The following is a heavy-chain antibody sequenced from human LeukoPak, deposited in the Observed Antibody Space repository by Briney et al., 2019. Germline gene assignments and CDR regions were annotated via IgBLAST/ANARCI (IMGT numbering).Heavy chain of an antibody. D-gene: IGHD3-10*01. CDR3: ARHRVGRLWFAYYFDY. J-gene: IGHJ4*02. CDR1: GFTFSDFW. Sequence: GGSLRLSCAASGFTFSDFWMHWVRQAPGKGLVWVSRINSGGTVTNYADSVKGRLTISRDNAKNTLYLQMNSLRAEDTAVYYCARHRVGRLWFAYYFDYWGQGTLVTVSS. CDR2: INSGGTVT. V-gene: IGHV3-74*01.